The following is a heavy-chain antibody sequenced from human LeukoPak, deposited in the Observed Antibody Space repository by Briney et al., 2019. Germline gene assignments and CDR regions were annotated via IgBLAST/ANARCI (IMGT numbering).Heavy chain of an antibody. V-gene: IGHV1-69*13. CDR3: ARVPYCSSTSCHRPNWFDP. CDR2: IIPIFGTA. D-gene: IGHD2-2*01. J-gene: IGHJ5*02. CDR1: GGTFSSYA. Sequence: ASVKVSCKASGGTFSSYAISWVRQAPGQGLEWMGGIIPIFGTANYAQKFQGRVTITADESTSTAYMELSSLRSDDTAVYYCARVPYCSSTSCHRPNWFDPWGQGTLVTVSS.